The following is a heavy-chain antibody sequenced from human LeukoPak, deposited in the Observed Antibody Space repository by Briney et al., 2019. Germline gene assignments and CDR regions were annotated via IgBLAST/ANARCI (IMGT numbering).Heavy chain of an antibody. Sequence: PGGSLRLSCAASGFTFSSYSMNWVRQAPGKGLEWVSSISSSSSYIYYADSVKGRFTISRDNAKNSLYLQMNSLRAEDTAVYYCARSSRALLWFGELVSVDYWGQGTLVTVSS. V-gene: IGHV3-21*01. CDR3: ARSSRALLWFGELVSVDY. J-gene: IGHJ4*02. D-gene: IGHD3-10*01. CDR2: ISSSSSYI. CDR1: GFTFSSYS.